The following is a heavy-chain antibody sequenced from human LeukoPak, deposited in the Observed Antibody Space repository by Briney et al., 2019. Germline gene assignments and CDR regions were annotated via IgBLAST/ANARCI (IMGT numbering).Heavy chain of an antibody. CDR3: ARDHLYLSNDYYYYYMDV. CDR1: GGSISSGSYY. D-gene: IGHD2-8*01. J-gene: IGHJ6*03. Sequence: PSETLSLTCTVSGGSISSGSYYWSWIRQPAGKGLEWIGRIYTSGSTNYNPSLKSRVTISVDTSKNQFSLKLSSVTAADTAVYYCARDHLYLSNDYYYYYMDVWGKGTTVTVSS. CDR2: IYTSGST. V-gene: IGHV4-61*02.